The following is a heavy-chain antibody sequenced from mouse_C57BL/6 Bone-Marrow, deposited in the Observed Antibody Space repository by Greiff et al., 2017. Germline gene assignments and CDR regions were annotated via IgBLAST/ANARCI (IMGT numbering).Heavy chain of an antibody. Sequence: VQVVESGAELVRPGASVKLSCKASGYTFTDYYINWVKQRPGQGLEWIARIYPGSGNTYYNEKFKGKATLTAEKSSSTAYMQLSSLTSEDSAVYFCARGGYYGPVAYWGEGTLVTVSA. D-gene: IGHD1-1*02. J-gene: IGHJ3*01. CDR1: GYTFTDYY. CDR2: IYPGSGNT. CDR3: ARGGYYGPVAY. V-gene: IGHV1-76*01.